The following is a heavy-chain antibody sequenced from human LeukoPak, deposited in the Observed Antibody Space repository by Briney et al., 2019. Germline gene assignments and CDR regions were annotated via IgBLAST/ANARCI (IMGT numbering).Heavy chain of an antibody. CDR1: GGSFSGYY. D-gene: IGHD1-14*01. Sequence: PSETLSLTCAVYGGSFSGYYWSWIRQPPGKGLEWIGEINHSGSTNYNPSLKSRVTISVDTSKNQFSLKLSSVTAADTAVYYCARDPAASGFAFESWGQGALVTVSS. V-gene: IGHV4-34*01. CDR3: ARDPAASGFAFES. CDR2: INHSGST. J-gene: IGHJ4*02.